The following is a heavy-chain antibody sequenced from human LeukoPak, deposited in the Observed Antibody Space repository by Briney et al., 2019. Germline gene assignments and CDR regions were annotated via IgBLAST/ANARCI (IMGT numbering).Heavy chain of an antibody. J-gene: IGHJ4*02. CDR2: ISYDGSNK. CDR3: AKESSGWSYFDY. Sequence: PGGSLRPSCAASGFTFSNYGIHWVRQAPGKGLEWVAVISYDGSNKYYADSVKGRFTISRDNSKNTLYLQMNSLRAEDTAVYYCAKESSGWSYFDYWGQGTLVTVSS. V-gene: IGHV3-30*18. D-gene: IGHD6-19*01. CDR1: GFTFSNYG.